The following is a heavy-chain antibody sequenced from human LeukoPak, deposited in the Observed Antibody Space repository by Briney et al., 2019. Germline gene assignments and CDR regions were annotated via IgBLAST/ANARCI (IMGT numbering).Heavy chain of an antibody. D-gene: IGHD6-19*01. Sequence: SETLPLTCTVSGGSVSSGSYYWSWIRQPPGKGLEWIGFIYYSGSSNYNPSLKSRVTISVDTSKNQFSLKLSSVTAADTAVYYCARGMWAVAGRPWFDPWGQGTLVTVSS. CDR3: ARGMWAVAGRPWFDP. V-gene: IGHV4-61*01. CDR2: IYYSGSS. CDR1: GGSVSSGSYY. J-gene: IGHJ5*02.